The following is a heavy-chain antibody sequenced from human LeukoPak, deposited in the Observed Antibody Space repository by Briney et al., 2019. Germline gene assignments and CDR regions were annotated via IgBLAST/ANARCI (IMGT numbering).Heavy chain of an antibody. J-gene: IGHJ4*02. CDR2: IIPIFGTA. CDR3: ARDRDYYGSGSADY. D-gene: IGHD3-10*01. CDR1: GGTFSSYA. Sequence: TVKVSCKASGGTFSSYAISWVRQAPGQGLEWMGRIIPIFGTANYAQKFQGRVTITTDESTSTAYMELSSLRSEDTAVYYCARDRDYYGSGSADYWGQGTLVTVSS. V-gene: IGHV1-69*05.